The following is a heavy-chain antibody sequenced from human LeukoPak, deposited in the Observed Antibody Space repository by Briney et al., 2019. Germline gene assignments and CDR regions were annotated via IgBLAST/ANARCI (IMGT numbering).Heavy chain of an antibody. V-gene: IGHV3-23*01. D-gene: IGHD3-22*01. CDR2: ISGSGGST. Sequence: GGSLRLSCAASGFTFSSYAMSWVRQAPGKGLEWVSAISGSGGSTYYADSVKGRFTISRDNSKNTLYLQMNSLRAEDTAVYYCASADYDSSGYYYWGQGTLVTVSS. CDR3: ASADYDSSGYYY. J-gene: IGHJ4*02. CDR1: GFTFSSYA.